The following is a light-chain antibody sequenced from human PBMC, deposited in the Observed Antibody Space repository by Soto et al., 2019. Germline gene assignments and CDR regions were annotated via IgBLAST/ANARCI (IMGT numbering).Light chain of an antibody. CDR3: QQRSDWPPLT. CDR1: QSVNNY. J-gene: IGKJ4*01. CDR2: DAY. Sequence: EIVLTQSPATLSLSPGERATLSCRASQSVNNYLAWYQQKPGQAPRLLIYDAYKRATGIPARFSGSGSGTDFSLTISSLEPEDFAVYYCQQRSDWPPLTFGGGTKVEIK. V-gene: IGKV3-11*01.